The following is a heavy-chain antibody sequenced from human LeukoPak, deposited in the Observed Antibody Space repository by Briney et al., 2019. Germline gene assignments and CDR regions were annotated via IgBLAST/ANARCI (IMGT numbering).Heavy chain of an antibody. V-gene: IGHV3-23*01. Sequence: GGSLRLSCAASGFTFSSYAMSWVRQAPGKGLEWVSAISGSGGSTYYADSVKGRFTISRDNSKNTLYLRMNSLRAEDTAVYYCAKAPQPHYDFWSPFDYWGQGTLVTVSS. CDR2: ISGSGGST. J-gene: IGHJ4*02. D-gene: IGHD3-3*01. CDR3: AKAPQPHYDFWSPFDY. CDR1: GFTFSSYA.